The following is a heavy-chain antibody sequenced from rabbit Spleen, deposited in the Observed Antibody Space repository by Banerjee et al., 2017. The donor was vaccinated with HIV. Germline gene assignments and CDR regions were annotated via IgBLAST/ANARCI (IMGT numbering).Heavy chain of an antibody. J-gene: IGHJ4*01. V-gene: IGHV1S40*01. Sequence: QSLEESGGDMVKPGASLTLTCKASGFSFSSGYYMCRVRQAPGRGLEWIGCIYGGRSDSTFYAIGAKGRFTISKTSSTTVTLQTTRLAAADTVTYFCAIEVSGDFPFNLWGPGTRVSVS. CDR2: IYGGRSDST. CDR1: GFSFSSGYY. D-gene: IGHD1-1*01. CDR3: AIEVSGDFPFNL.